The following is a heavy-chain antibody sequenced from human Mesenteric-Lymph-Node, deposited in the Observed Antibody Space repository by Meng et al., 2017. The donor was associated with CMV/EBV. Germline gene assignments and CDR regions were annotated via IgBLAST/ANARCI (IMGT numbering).Heavy chain of an antibody. Sequence: LSLTCAASGFTFDDYAMHWVRQTPGKGLEWVSGISWNSDTIGYADSVKGRFTIARDNAKNSLYLEMSSLRAQDTGLYFCAKDSSLGNWDFDLWGPGTLVTVSS. CDR3: AKDSSLGNWDFDL. V-gene: IGHV3-9*01. J-gene: IGHJ2*01. CDR1: GFTFDDYA. CDR2: ISWNSDTI.